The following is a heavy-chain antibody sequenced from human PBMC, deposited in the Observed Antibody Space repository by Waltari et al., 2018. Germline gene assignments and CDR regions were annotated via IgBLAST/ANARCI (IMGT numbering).Heavy chain of an antibody. CDR2: FDPEDDET. CDR1: GYTLTELY. V-gene: IGHV1-24*01. J-gene: IGHJ4*02. Sequence: QVQLVQSGADVKKPGASVKVSCKVSGYTLTELYMHWVRQAPGKGLEWMGGFDPEDDETFYAQKFQGRVAMTEDTSGDTAYMELSSLRSEDTAVYYCATMGGQWHTRRFDYWGQGTLVTVSS. CDR3: ATMGGQWHTRRFDY. D-gene: IGHD6-19*01.